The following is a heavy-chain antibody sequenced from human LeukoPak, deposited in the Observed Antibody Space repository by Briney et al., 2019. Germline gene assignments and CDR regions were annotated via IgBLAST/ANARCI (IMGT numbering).Heavy chain of an antibody. CDR1: GGTFSSYA. Sequence: SVTVSCKASGGTFSSYAISWVRQAPGQGLEWMGGIIPIFGTANYAQTFQGRVTITTDESTSTAYMELSSLRSEDTAVYYCARALRFLEWFPTHDSSGYSYYYYYYYMDVWGKGTTVTVSS. CDR3: ARALRFLEWFPTHDSSGYSYYYYYYYMDV. CDR2: IIPIFGTA. J-gene: IGHJ6*03. D-gene: IGHD3-22*01. V-gene: IGHV1-69*05.